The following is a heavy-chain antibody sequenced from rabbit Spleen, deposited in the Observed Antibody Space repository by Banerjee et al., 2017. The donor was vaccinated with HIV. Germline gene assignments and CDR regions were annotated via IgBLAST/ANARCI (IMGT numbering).Heavy chain of an antibody. J-gene: IGHJ6*01. V-gene: IGHV1S40*01. CDR2: VAAGVSLTS. D-gene: IGHD8-1*01. Sequence: QSLEESGGDLVKPGASLTLTCTASGFSFSNRYYLCWVRQPPGKGPEWIACVAAGVSLTSYYATWAKGRFTISKTSSTTVTLQMTSLTAADTATYFCAGDSGTSFSSYGMDLGGQGTLVTV. CDR3: AGDSGTSFSSYGMDL. CDR1: GFSFSNRYY.